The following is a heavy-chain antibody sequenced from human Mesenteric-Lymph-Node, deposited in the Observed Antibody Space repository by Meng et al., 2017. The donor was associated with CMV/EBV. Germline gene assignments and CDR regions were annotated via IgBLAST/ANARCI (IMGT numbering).Heavy chain of an antibody. D-gene: IGHD6-13*01. CDR2: IIPILGIA. V-gene: IGHV1-69*02. J-gene: IGHJ5*02. CDR1: GGTFSSYT. CDR3: AGGIAAAGSRWFYP. Sequence: QVQLVQSGAEVKKPGSSVTLSCKASGGTFSSYTISWVRQAPEQGLEWMGRIIPILGIANYAQKFQGRVTITADKSTCTAYMELSSLRSEDTAVYYCAGGIAAAGSRWFYPWGQGTLVTVSS.